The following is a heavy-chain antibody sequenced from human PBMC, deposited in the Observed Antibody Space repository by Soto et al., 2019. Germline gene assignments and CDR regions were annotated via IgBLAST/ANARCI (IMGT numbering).Heavy chain of an antibody. CDR3: ASPGLSQRGSWYPSDYYGMDV. J-gene: IGHJ6*02. D-gene: IGHD6-13*01. V-gene: IGHV5-51*01. CDR2: IYPGDSDT. Sequence: GESLKISCKGSGYSFTSYWIGWVRQMPGKGLEWMGIIYPGDSDTRYSPSFQGQVTISADKSISTAYPQWSSLKASDTAMYYCASPGLSQRGSWYPSDYYGMDVWGQGTTVTVSS. CDR1: GYSFTSYW.